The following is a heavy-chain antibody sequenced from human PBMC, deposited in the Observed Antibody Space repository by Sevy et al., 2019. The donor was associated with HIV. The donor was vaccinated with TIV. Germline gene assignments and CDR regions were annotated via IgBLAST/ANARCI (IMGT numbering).Heavy chain of an antibody. CDR3: AKDHTPYSGGWSYFDY. D-gene: IGHD6-19*01. CDR1: GFTFSSYG. J-gene: IGHJ4*02. CDR2: IRYDGSNK. V-gene: IGHV3-30*02. Sequence: GGSLRLSCAASGFTFSSYGMHWVRQAPGKGLEWVAFIRYDGSNKYYADSVKGRFTISRDNSKNTLYLQMNGLRAEDRAVYYCAKDHTPYSGGWSYFDYWGQGTLVTVSS.